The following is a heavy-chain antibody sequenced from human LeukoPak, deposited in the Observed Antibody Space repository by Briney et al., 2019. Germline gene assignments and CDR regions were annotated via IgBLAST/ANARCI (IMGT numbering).Heavy chain of an antibody. Sequence: SETLSLTCTVSVGSISSYYWTWVRQPPGKGLEWIGRIYTSGSTNYNPSLKSRVTMSVDTSKNMFSLNLSSVTAADTAIYYCARDFYDSFGGIYRALDYGGKEILVTVPS. CDR3: ARDFYDSFGGIYRALDY. D-gene: IGHD3-16*02. J-gene: IGHJ4*02. V-gene: IGHV4-4*07. CDR1: VGSISSYY. CDR2: IYTSGST.